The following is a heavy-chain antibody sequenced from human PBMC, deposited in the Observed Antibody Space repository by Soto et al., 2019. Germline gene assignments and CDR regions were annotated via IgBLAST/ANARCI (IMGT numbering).Heavy chain of an antibody. CDR2: ISAYNGDT. V-gene: IGHV1-18*01. J-gene: IGHJ4*02. CDR1: GYTFTSYG. Sequence: ASVKVSCKASGYTFTSYGISWVRQAPGQGLEWMSWISAYNGDTNYAQRVQGRVTMTTDTSTSTAFMELRSLRFDDTAVYYCVRDPYGHMDFEYWGQGTLVTVSS. D-gene: IGHD2-21*01. CDR3: VRDPYGHMDFEY.